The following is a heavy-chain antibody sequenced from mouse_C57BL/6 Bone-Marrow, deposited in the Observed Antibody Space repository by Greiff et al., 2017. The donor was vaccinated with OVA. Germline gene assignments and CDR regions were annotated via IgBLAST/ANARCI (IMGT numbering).Heavy chain of an antibody. CDR1: GFTFSDYG. CDR2: ISNLAYSI. CDR3: ARRITTVWYFDV. V-gene: IGHV5-15*04. Sequence: DVHLVESGGGLVQPGGSLKLSCAASGFTFSDYGMAWVRQAPRKGPEWVAFISNLAYSIYYADTVTGRFTISRENAKNTLYLEMSSLRSEDTAMYYCARRITTVWYFDVWGTGTTVTVSS. D-gene: IGHD1-1*01. J-gene: IGHJ1*03.